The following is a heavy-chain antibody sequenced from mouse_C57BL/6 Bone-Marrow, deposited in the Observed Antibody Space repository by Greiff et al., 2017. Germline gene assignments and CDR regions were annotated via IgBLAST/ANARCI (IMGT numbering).Heavy chain of an antibody. CDR2: IYPTSGRT. D-gene: IGHD4-1*01. CDR1: GYTFTSYW. J-gene: IGHJ2*01. CDR3: ARSGPLGRSFDD. Sequence: VQLMQSGAELVKPGASVKMSCKASGYTFTSYWITWVKPRPGQGLEWIGDIYPTSGRTNYNEKFKSKAILTVDTSSNTAYMQLSSLTSEDSAVFYCARSGPLGRSFDDWGQGTTLTVSS. V-gene: IGHV1-55*01.